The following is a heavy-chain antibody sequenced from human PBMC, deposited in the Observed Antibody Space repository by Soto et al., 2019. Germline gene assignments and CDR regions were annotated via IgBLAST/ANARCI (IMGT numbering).Heavy chain of an antibody. CDR3: VKDFRVGYDWTHD. Sequence: DVQLLESGGVLVQPGGSLRLSCAASGFIFSNYAMSWVRQAPGKGLEWVSLIRGSGGPTNYVDSVKGRFTVSRDNSKNILLLQTNTLRAENTAVYYCVKDFRVGYDWTHDWGQGTLVTVSS. V-gene: IGHV3-23*01. J-gene: IGHJ4*02. D-gene: IGHD5-12*01. CDR2: IRGSGGPT. CDR1: GFIFSNYA.